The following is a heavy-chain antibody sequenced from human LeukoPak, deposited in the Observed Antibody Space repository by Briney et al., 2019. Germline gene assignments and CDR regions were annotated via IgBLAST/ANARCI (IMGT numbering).Heavy chain of an antibody. J-gene: IGHJ1*01. CDR1: GFTFSNFW. CDR2: IYSGGST. CDR3: ARTDETAPAEDFQH. V-gene: IGHV3-53*01. Sequence: GGSLRLSCEGSGFTFSNFWMSWVRQAPGKGLEWVSVIYSGGSTYYADSVKGRFTISRDNSKNTLYLQLKSLRAEDTAVYYCARTDETAPAEDFQHWGQGTLVTVSS. D-gene: IGHD2-21*02.